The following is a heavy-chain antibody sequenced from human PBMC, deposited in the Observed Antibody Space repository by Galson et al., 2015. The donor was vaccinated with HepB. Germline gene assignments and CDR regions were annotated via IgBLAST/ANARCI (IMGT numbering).Heavy chain of an antibody. Sequence: TLSLTCTISGGSISSYYWSWIRQPPGKGLEWIGYIYYSGSTNYNPSLKSRVTISVDTSKNQFSLKLSSVTAADTAVYYCARRVGGYIMPNDAFDIWGQGTMVTVSS. CDR3: ARRVGGYIMPNDAFDI. V-gene: IGHV4-59*08. CDR1: GGSISSYY. J-gene: IGHJ3*02. D-gene: IGHD3-16*01. CDR2: IYYSGST.